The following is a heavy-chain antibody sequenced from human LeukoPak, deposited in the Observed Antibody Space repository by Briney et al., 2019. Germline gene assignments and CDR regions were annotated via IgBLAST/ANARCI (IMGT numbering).Heavy chain of an antibody. V-gene: IGHV3-7*01. Sequence: GGSLRLSCAASGFTVSSNYMSWVRQAPGKGLEWVANIKQDGSEKYYVDSVKGRFTISRDNARNSLYLQMSSLSADDTAVYYCARGRYQTTTCYQFDYWGQGTLVTVSS. CDR2: IKQDGSEK. D-gene: IGHD1-26*01. J-gene: IGHJ4*02. CDR3: ARGRYQTTTCYQFDY. CDR1: GFTVSSNY.